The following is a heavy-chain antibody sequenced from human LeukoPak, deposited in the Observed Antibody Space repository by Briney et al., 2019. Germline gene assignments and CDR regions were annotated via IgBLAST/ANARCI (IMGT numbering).Heavy chain of an antibody. CDR1: GGSISSAY. CDR3: ARQASCSSTNCYPFDY. D-gene: IGHD2-2*01. V-gene: IGHV4-59*08. Sequence: SETLSLTCTVSGGSISSAYCSWIRQPPGKGLEWIGWISYGGSTNYNPSLKTRVTISVDTSKNQFSLKLSSVTAADTAVYYCARQASCSSTNCYPFDYWGQGTLVTVSS. CDR2: ISYGGST. J-gene: IGHJ4*02.